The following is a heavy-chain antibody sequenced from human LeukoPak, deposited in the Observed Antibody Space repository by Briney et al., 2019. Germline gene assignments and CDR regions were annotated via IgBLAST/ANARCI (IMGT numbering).Heavy chain of an antibody. D-gene: IGHD3-3*01. Sequence: GGSLRLSCAASGFTFSRYWMHWVRQAPGKGLLWVSRTNPDGSSTSYADSVKGRFTISRDNAKNTLYLQMNSLRPEDTAVYYCARTKASFGPYYFDSWGQGTLVTVSS. V-gene: IGHV3-74*01. CDR1: GFTFSRYW. CDR3: ARTKASFGPYYFDS. CDR2: TNPDGSST. J-gene: IGHJ4*02.